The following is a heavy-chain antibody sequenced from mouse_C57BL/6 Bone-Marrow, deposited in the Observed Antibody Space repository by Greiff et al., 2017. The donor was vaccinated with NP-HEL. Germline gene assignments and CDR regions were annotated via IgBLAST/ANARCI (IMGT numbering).Heavy chain of an antibody. CDR3: AGHSYAEARWFAY. Sequence: EVQLMESGGDLVKPGGSLKLSCAASGFTFSSYGMSWVRQTPDKRLEWVATISSGGSYTYYPDSVKGRFTISRDNAKNTLYLQRSSLKSEDTDVYDCAGHSYAEARWFAYGGRGTVVTVSA. J-gene: IGHJ3*01. CDR1: GFTFSSYG. CDR2: ISSGGSYT. V-gene: IGHV5-6*01. D-gene: IGHD1-1*01.